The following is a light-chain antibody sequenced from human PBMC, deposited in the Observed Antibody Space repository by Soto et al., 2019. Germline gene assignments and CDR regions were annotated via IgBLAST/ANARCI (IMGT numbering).Light chain of an antibody. V-gene: IGKV3-20*01. Sequence: DIVLTQSPGTLSLSPGERATLSCRASQTISDTYLAWYQQKPGQSPRLLLSGASIRAPGVPDRFSGSGSETDFTLTISRLEPEDFGFYYCQQYGSSPEIAFGPGTKVDIK. CDR3: QQYGSSPEIA. CDR1: QTISDTY. CDR2: GAS. J-gene: IGKJ3*01.